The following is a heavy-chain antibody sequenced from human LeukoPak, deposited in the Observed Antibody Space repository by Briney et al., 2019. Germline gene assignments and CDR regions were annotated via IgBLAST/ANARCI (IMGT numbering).Heavy chain of an antibody. Sequence: SETLSLTCTVSGGSINSYYWSWIRQPPGKGLEWIGCIYYSGSTNYNPSLKSRVTISVDTSKNQFSLKLSSVTAADTAVYYCARDLRLEGYFDYWGQGTLVTVSS. CDR1: GGSINSYY. CDR3: ARDLRLEGYFDY. CDR2: IYYSGST. J-gene: IGHJ4*02. V-gene: IGHV4-59*01.